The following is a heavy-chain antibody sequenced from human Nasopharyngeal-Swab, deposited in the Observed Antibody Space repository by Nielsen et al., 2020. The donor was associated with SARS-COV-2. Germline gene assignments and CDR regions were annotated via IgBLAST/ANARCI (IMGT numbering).Heavy chain of an antibody. J-gene: IGHJ4*02. V-gene: IGHV3-64*04. CDR3: VGWVQHHFDS. CDR1: GFTFSVYA. D-gene: IGHD1-26*01. Sequence: GESLKISCSASGFTFSVYAMHWVRQAPGKGLEYVSTINDYEDRLYYADSVTGRFTISRDNSKDTLYLQMNSLRVEDTAVYYCVGWVQHHFDSWGQGTLVTVSS. CDR2: INDYEDRL.